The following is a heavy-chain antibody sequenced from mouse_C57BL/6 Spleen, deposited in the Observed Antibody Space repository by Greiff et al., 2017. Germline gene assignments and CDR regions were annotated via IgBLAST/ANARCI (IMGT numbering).Heavy chain of an antibody. CDR3: ARRGLQDYYAMDY. Sequence: VQLQQSGAELARPGASVKMSCKASGYTFTSYTMHWVKQRPGQGLEWIGYINPSSGYTKYNQKFKDKATLTADKSSSTAYMQLSSLTSEDSAVYYCARRGLQDYYAMDYWGQGTSVTVSS. V-gene: IGHV1-4*01. CDR1: GYTFTSYT. D-gene: IGHD3-1*01. J-gene: IGHJ4*01. CDR2: INPSSGYT.